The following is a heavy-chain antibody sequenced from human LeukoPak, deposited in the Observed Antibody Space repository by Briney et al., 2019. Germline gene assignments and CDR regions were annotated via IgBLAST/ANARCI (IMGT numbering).Heavy chain of an antibody. CDR1: GGSISNYY. J-gene: IGHJ5*02. CDR3: ARTEQHFWSGYYIWFDP. D-gene: IGHD3-3*02. Sequence: PSETLSLTCTVSGGSISNYYWSWIRQPPGKGLEWIGYIYYSGSTNYNPSLKSRVTISVDTSKNQFSLKLSSVTAADTAVYYCARTEQHFWSGYYIWFDPWGQGTLVTVSS. V-gene: IGHV4-59*01. CDR2: IYYSGST.